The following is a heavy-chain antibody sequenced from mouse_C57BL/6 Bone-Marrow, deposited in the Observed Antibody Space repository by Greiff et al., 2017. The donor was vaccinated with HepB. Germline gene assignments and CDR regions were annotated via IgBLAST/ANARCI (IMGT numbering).Heavy chain of an antibody. CDR1: GYTFTSYW. J-gene: IGHJ1*03. CDR3: ARATVVARGYFDV. D-gene: IGHD1-1*01. Sequence: VQRVESGAELAKPGASVKLSCKASGYTFTSYWMHWVKQRPGQGLEWIGYINPSSGYTKYNQKFKDKATLTADKSSSTAYMQLSSLTYEDSAVYYCARATVVARGYFDVWGTGTTVTVSS. CDR2: INPSSGYT. V-gene: IGHV1-7*01.